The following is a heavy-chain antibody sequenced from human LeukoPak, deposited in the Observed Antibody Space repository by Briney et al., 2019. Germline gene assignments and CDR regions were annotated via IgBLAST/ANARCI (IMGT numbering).Heavy chain of an antibody. D-gene: IGHD3-3*01. J-gene: IGHJ2*01. CDR3: ARYDFILISYFDL. Sequence: GGSLRLSCAASGFTVSNNYMSWVRQAPGKKQEWVPDIYSDGTTFYADSVKGRFTISRDNSKNTLYLQMNSLRAEDTAVYHCARYDFILISYFDLWGRGALVTDSS. CDR2: IYSDGTT. V-gene: IGHV3-53*01. CDR1: GFTVSNNY.